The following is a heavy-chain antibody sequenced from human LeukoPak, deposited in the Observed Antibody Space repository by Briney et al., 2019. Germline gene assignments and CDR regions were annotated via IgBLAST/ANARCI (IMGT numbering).Heavy chain of an antibody. Sequence: PGGSLRLSCAASGFTFDDYAMHWVRQAPAKGLEWVSLISGDGGSTYYADSVKGRFTISRHNSKNSLYLTMNSMRTEDTALYYCAKDLGRQYYYSYYGMDVWGQGTTVTVSS. J-gene: IGHJ6*02. CDR3: AKDLGRQYYYSYYGMDV. V-gene: IGHV3-43*02. CDR1: GFTFDDYA. CDR2: ISGDGGST. D-gene: IGHD7-27*01.